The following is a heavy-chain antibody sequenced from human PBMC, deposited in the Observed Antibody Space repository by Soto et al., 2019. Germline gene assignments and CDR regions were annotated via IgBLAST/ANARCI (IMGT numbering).Heavy chain of an antibody. CDR2: ISSSSSYI. Sequence: PGGSLRLSCAASGFTFSSYSMNWVRQAPGKGLEWVSSISSSSSYIYYADSVKGRFTISRDNAKNSLYLQMNSLRAEDTAVYYCARGILGGVIIRSGWLYPWFDPCGQGTLVTVSA. V-gene: IGHV3-21*01. D-gene: IGHD3-10*01. CDR1: GFTFSSYS. J-gene: IGHJ5*02. CDR3: ARGILGGVIIRSGWLYPWFDP.